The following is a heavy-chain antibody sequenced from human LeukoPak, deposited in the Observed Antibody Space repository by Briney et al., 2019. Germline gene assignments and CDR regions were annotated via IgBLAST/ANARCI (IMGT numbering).Heavy chain of an antibody. Sequence: PGGSLRLSCTASGFTFGDYAMSWFRQAPGKGLEWVGFIRSKAYGGTTEYAASVKGRFTISRDDSKSIAYLQMNSLKTEDTAVYYCTRDRGGLLWFGESYDAFDIWGQGTMVTVSS. V-gene: IGHV3-49*03. CDR2: IRSKAYGGTT. CDR3: TRDRGGLLWFGESYDAFDI. J-gene: IGHJ3*02. CDR1: GFTFGDYA. D-gene: IGHD3-10*01.